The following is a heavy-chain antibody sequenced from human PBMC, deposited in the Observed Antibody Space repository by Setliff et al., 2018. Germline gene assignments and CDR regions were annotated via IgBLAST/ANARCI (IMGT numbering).Heavy chain of an antibody. CDR3: ATGRDWPTDTDWYFDL. J-gene: IGHJ2*01. V-gene: IGHV1-69-2*01. CDR2: VDPEDGET. D-gene: IGHD3-9*01. Sequence: GASVKVSCKASGYIFTDYYMHWVQKATGKGLEWMGRVDPEDGETIYAEKFQGRVTITADTSTDTAYMELSSLRSEQTAVYYCATGRDWPTDTDWYFDLWGRGTLVTVSS. CDR1: GYIFTDYY.